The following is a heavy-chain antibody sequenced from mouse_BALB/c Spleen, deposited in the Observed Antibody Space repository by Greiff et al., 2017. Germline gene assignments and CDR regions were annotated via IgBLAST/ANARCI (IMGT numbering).Heavy chain of an antibody. J-gene: IGHJ2*01. CDR2: IYPYNGGT. V-gene: IGHV1S29*02. D-gene: IGHD3-3*01. CDR3: ARGGGTEYYFDY. Sequence: EVQLQQSGPELVKPGASVKISCKASGYTFTDYNMHWVKQSHGKSLEWIGYIYPYNGGTGYNQKFKSKATLTVDNSSSTAYMELRSLTSEDSAVYYVARGGGTEYYFDYWGQGTTLTVSS. CDR1: GYTFTDYN.